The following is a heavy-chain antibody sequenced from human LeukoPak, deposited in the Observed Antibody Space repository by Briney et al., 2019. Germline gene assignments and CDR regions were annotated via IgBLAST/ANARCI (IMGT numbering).Heavy chain of an antibody. Sequence: GGSLRLSCAASGFIFSSYWMHWVRQAPGKGLVWVSRINSDGSSTSCADSVKGRFTISGDNAKNTLYLQMNSLRAEDTAVYYCARGQTWIQLWLRDYYYGMDVWGQGTTVTVSS. V-gene: IGHV3-74*01. D-gene: IGHD5-18*01. J-gene: IGHJ6*02. CDR2: INSDGSST. CDR3: ARGQTWIQLWLRDYYYGMDV. CDR1: GFIFSSYW.